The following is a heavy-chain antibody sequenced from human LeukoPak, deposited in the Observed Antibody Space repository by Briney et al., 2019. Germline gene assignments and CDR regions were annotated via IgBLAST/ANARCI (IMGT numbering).Heavy chain of an antibody. V-gene: IGHV3-33*01. CDR3: ARDTDIVVVPAAINAFDI. CDR2: IWYDGSNK. J-gene: IGHJ3*02. CDR1: GFTFSSYG. D-gene: IGHD2-2*02. Sequence: GGSLRLSCAASGFTFSSYGMHWVRQAPGKGLEWVAVIWYDGSNKYYADSVKGRFTISRDNSKNTLYLQMNSLRAEDTAVYYCARDTDIVVVPAAINAFDIWGQGTMVTVSS.